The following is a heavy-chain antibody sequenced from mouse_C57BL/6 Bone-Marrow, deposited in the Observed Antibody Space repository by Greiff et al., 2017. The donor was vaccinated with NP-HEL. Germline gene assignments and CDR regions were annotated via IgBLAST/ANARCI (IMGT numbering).Heavy chain of an antibody. V-gene: IGHV1-72*01. D-gene: IGHD1-1*01. Sequence: VQLQQPGAELVKPGASVKLSCKASGYTFTSYWMHWVKQRPGRGLEWIGRLDPSSGGTKYNEKFKSKATLTVDKPSSTAYMQLSSLTSEDAAVYYCARNSPDYYGSSHWYFDVWGTGTTVTVSS. J-gene: IGHJ1*03. CDR2: LDPSSGGT. CDR1: GYTFTSYW. CDR3: ARNSPDYYGSSHWYFDV.